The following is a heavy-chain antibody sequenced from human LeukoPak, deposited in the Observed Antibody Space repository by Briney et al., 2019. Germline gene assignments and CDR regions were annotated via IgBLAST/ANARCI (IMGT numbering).Heavy chain of an antibody. CDR1: GASISAFH. CDR2: IYSSGSS. J-gene: IGHJ4*02. V-gene: IGHV4-4*07. CDR3: ARKDGDY. Sequence: SETLSLTCTVSGASISAFHWTWFRQPPGKTLEWIGLIYSSGSSLFNPSLKTRVAMSLDLTKNHRSLRLTSLTAADTAMYYCARKDGDYWGQGTLVTVSS.